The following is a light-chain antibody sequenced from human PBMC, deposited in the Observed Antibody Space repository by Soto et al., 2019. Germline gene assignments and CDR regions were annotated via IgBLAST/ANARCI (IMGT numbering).Light chain of an antibody. CDR2: AAS. J-gene: IGKJ5*01. V-gene: IGKV1-39*01. Sequence: DIQMTQSPSSLSASVGDRVTITCRASQSISSYLNWYQQKPGKAPKLLIYAASSLQSGVPSRFSGSGSGTVFTLTISSLQPEDFATYYCQQSYSTLPITFGQGTRLEIK. CDR1: QSISSY. CDR3: QQSYSTLPIT.